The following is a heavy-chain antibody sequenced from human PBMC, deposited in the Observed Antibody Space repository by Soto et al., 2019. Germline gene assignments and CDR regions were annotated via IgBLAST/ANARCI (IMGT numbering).Heavy chain of an antibody. CDR3: AREIAAAGPYYYGMDV. V-gene: IGHV3-64*01. Sequence: EVQLVESGGGLVQPGGSLRLSCAASGFTFSSYAMHWVRQAPGKGLEYVSAISRNGGSTYYANSVKGRFTISRDNSKNTLYLQMGSLRAEDMAVYYCAREIAAAGPYYYGMDVWGQGTTVTVSS. CDR2: ISRNGGST. CDR1: GFTFSSYA. D-gene: IGHD6-13*01. J-gene: IGHJ6*02.